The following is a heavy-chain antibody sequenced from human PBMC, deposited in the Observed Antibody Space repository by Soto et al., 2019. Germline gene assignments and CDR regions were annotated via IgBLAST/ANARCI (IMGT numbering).Heavy chain of an antibody. D-gene: IGHD1-1*01. CDR3: ARRSGTTIFDY. Sequence: ASVKSSCTASGYKFGSRGITCVWQAPGQGLEWMGCITIYSDETHYAQKFQGRVTMTTDSSTNTAYMEMRSLTYDDTAVYYCARRSGTTIFDYWGQGTLVTV. CDR1: GYKFGSRG. CDR2: ITIYSDET. J-gene: IGHJ4*02. V-gene: IGHV1-18*01.